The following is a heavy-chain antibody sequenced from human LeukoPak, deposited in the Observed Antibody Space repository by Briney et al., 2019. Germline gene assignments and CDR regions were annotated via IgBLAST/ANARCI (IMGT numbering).Heavy chain of an antibody. CDR1: GGSISSYY. CDR2: IYTSGST. J-gene: IGHJ5*02. V-gene: IGHV4-4*07. D-gene: IGHD3-3*01. CDR3: ARGYYDFWSGSENWFDP. Sequence: PSETLSLTCTVSGGSISSYYWSWIRQPAGKGLEWIGRIYTSGSTNYNPSLKSRVTMSVDTSKNQFSLKLSSVTAADTAVYYCARGYYDFWSGSENWFDPWGQGTLVTVSS.